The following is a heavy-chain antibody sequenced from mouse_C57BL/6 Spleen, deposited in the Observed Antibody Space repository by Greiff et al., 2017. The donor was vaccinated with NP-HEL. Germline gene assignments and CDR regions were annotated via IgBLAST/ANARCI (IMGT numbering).Heavy chain of an antibody. J-gene: IGHJ4*01. D-gene: IGHD3-2*02. CDR1: GYTFTDYY. CDR3: ARGGQLTAMDY. Sequence: QVQLQQSGAELVRPGASVKLSCKASGYTFTDYYINWVKQRPGQGLEWIARIYPGSGNTYYNEKFKGKATLTAEKSSSTAYMQLSSLTSEDSAVYFCARGGQLTAMDYWGQGTSVTVSS. CDR2: IYPGSGNT. V-gene: IGHV1-76*01.